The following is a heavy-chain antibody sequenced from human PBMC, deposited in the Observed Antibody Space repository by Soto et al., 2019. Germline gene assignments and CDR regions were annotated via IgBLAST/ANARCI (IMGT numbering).Heavy chain of an antibody. V-gene: IGHV3-23*01. CDR2: ISGSGGST. J-gene: IGHJ4*02. CDR3: AKCTSGITMILEDY. D-gene: IGHD3-22*01. CDR1: GFTFSSYA. Sequence: GGSLRLSCAASGFTFSSYAMSWVRQAPGKGLEWVSAISGSGGSTYYADSVKGRFTISRDNSKNTLYLQMNSLRAEDTAVYYCAKCTSGITMILEDYWGQGTLVTVSS.